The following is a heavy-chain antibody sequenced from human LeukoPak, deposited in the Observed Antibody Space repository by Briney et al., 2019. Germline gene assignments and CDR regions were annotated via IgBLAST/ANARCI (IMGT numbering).Heavy chain of an antibody. Sequence: PSETLSLTCTVSGGSISSYYWSWIRQPPGKGLEWIGYIYYSGSTNYNPSLKSRVTISVDTSKNQFSLKLSSVTAADTAVYYCAGTRMVRGAIDYWGQGTLVTVSS. CDR1: GGSISSYY. CDR2: IYYSGST. D-gene: IGHD3-10*01. J-gene: IGHJ4*02. V-gene: IGHV4-59*08. CDR3: AGTRMVRGAIDY.